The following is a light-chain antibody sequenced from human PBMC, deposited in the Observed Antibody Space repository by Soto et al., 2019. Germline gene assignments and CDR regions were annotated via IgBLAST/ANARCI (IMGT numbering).Light chain of an antibody. CDR2: EVS. Sequence: QSALTQPASVSGSPGQSITISCTGTSSDVGGYNYVSWYQQHPGKAPKPMIYEVSHRPSGVSNRFSGSKSGNTASLTISGRQAEDEADDYCSSYTSRSTLDVFGTGTKVTVL. CDR3: SSYTSRSTLDV. CDR1: SSDVGGYNY. J-gene: IGLJ1*01. V-gene: IGLV2-14*01.